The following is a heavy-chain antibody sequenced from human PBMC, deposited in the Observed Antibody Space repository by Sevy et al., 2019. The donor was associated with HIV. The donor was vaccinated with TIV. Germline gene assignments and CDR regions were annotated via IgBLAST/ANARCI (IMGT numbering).Heavy chain of an antibody. CDR1: GYTFNSFY. D-gene: IGHD2-21*02. J-gene: IGHJ4*02. V-gene: IGHV1-2*02. CDR2: INPYSGGT. Sequence: ASVKDSCKASGYTFNSFYIHWVRQAPGQGLEWMGWINPYSGGTHYAQKFQGRVTLTRDTSISVAYMDLTSLRSNDTAVYYCVRDRFYGGDSVTFAGDFWGQGTLVTVSS. CDR3: VRDRFYGGDSVTFAGDF.